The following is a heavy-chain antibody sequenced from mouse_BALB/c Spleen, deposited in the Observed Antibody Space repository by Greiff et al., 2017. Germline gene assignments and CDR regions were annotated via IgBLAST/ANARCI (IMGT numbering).Heavy chain of an antibody. CDR3: TRRGYGSYYFDY. Sequence: EVMLVESGGGLVQPGGSMKLSCVASGFTFSNYWMNWVRQSPEKGLEWVAEIRLKSNNYATHYAESVKGRFTISRDDSKSSVYLQMNNLRAEDTGIYYCTRRGYGSYYFDYWGQGTTLTVSS. D-gene: IGHD1-2*01. J-gene: IGHJ2*01. V-gene: IGHV6-6*02. CDR2: IRLKSNNYAT. CDR1: GFTFSNYW.